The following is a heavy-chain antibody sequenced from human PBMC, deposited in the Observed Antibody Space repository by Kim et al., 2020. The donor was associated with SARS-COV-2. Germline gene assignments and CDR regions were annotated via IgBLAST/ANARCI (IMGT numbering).Heavy chain of an antibody. V-gene: IGHV3-11*06. CDR3: ARDLGYCSGGSCYTTHLDY. D-gene: IGHD2-15*01. Sequence: GRFTIARDNAKNSLYLQMNSLRAEDTAVYYCARDLGYCSGGSCYTTHLDYWGQGTLVTVSS. J-gene: IGHJ4*02.